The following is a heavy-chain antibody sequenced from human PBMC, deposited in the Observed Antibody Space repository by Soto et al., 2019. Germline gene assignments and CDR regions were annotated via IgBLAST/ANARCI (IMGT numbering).Heavy chain of an antibody. J-gene: IGHJ4*02. V-gene: IGHV3-21*01. D-gene: IGHD6-13*01. Sequence: EVQLVESGGGLVKPGGSLRLSCAASGFTFSSYSMNWVRQAPGKGLEWVSCNSSSSSYIYYADSLMGRFTISRDNAKNSLYLQRNSLRAEDTAVYYCARWGIAADLDYWGQGTLVTVSS. CDR2: NSSSSSYI. CDR3: ARWGIAADLDY. CDR1: GFTFSSYS.